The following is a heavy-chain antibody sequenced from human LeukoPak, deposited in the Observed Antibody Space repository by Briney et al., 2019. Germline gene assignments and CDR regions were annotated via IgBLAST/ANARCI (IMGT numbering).Heavy chain of an antibody. CDR2: IKQDGSEK. D-gene: IGHD3-3*01. Sequence: GGSLRLSCATSGFTFSSYWMSWVRQAPGKGLEWVANIKQDGSEKYYVDSVKGRFTISRDNAKNSLYLQMNSLRAEDTAVYYCARERHNYDFWSASLEGGQGTLVTVSS. CDR3: ARERHNYDFWSASLE. CDR1: GFTFSSYW. J-gene: IGHJ4*02. V-gene: IGHV3-7*01.